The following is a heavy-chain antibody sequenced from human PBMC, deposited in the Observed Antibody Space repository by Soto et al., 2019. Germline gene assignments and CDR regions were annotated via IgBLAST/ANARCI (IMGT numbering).Heavy chain of an antibody. D-gene: IGHD2-21*02. CDR1: GYTFTSYA. CDR2: INAGNGNT. CDR3: ARSIVVVTALDY. V-gene: IGHV1-3*01. J-gene: IGHJ4*02. Sequence: GASVKVSCKASGYTFTSYAMHWVRQAPGQRLEWMGWINAGNGNTKYSQKFQDRVTITRDTSASTAYMELSSLRSEDTAVYYCARSIVVVTALDYWGQGTLVTV.